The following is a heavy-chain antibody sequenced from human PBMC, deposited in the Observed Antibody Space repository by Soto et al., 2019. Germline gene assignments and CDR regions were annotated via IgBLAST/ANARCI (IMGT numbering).Heavy chain of an antibody. Sequence: WGSLRLSCASSGFTFISYAMSWVRQAPGKGLEWVSAISGSGGSTYYADSVKGRFTISRDNSKNTLYLQMNSLRAEDTAVYYCAKTIFGVVPFGMDVWGQGTTVTVSS. V-gene: IGHV3-23*01. CDR2: ISGSGGST. CDR1: GFTFISYA. J-gene: IGHJ6*02. CDR3: AKTIFGVVPFGMDV. D-gene: IGHD3-3*01.